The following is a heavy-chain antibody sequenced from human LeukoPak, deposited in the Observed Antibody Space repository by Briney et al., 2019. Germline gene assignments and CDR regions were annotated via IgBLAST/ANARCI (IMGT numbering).Heavy chain of an antibody. CDR2: IYYSGST. V-gene: IGHV4-59*12. Sequence: PSETLSLTCTVSGGSISSYYWSWIRQPPGKGLEWIGSIYYSGSTYYNPSLKSRVTISVDTSKNQFSLKLSSVTAADTAVYYCARDRGTTVTTTDYWGQGTLATVSS. CDR3: ARDRGTTVTTTDY. J-gene: IGHJ4*02. D-gene: IGHD4-17*01. CDR1: GGSISSYY.